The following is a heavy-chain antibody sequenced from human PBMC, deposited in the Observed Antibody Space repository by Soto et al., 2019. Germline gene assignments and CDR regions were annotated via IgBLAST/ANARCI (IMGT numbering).Heavy chain of an antibody. CDR1: GFTFSSYA. CDR2: ISGSGGST. D-gene: IGHD6-19*01. CDR3: AKERSSGWSLDY. J-gene: IGHJ4*02. V-gene: IGHV3-23*01. Sequence: GGSLRLSCAASGFTFSSYAMSWVRQAPGKGLEWVSAISGSGGSTYYADSVKGRFTVSRDNSKNTLYLQMNSLRAEDTAVFYCAKERSSGWSLDYWGQGTLVTVSS.